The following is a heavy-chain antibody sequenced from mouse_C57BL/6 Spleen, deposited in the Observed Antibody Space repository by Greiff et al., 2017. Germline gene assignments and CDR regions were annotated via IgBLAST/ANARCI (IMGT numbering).Heavy chain of an antibody. V-gene: IGHV1-52*01. CDR1: GYTFTSSW. Sequence: QVQLQQPGAELVRPGSSVKLSCKASGYTFTSSWMHWVKQRPIQGLEWIGNIDPSDSETHYNQKFKDKATLTVDKSSSTAYMQLSSLTSEDSAVYYGARSPDYYGSRDSLAYWGQGTLVTVSA. J-gene: IGHJ3*01. D-gene: IGHD1-1*01. CDR2: IDPSDSET. CDR3: ARSPDYYGSRDSLAY.